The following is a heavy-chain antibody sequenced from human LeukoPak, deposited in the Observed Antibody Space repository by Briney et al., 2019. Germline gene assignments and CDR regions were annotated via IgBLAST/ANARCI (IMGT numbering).Heavy chain of an antibody. Sequence: PGGSLRLSCAASGFTFSSYAMSWVRQAPGKGGEWGSAISGSGGSTDYADSVKGRFTSSRDNSKKTVYVQMNSLRAGDTAVYYCAKGGLICGGQGTLVTVSS. CDR1: GFTFSSYA. CDR3: AKGGLIC. CDR2: ISGSGGST. V-gene: IGHV3-23*01. J-gene: IGHJ4*02.